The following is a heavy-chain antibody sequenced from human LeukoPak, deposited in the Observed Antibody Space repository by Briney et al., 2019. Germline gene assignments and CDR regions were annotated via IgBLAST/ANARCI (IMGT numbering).Heavy chain of an antibody. CDR1: GFSFGGYA. V-gene: IGHV3-9*03. D-gene: IGHD6-19*01. CDR3: VRGPGMAVEKRYFDY. Sequence: PGRSLRLSCAASGFSFGGYAMHWVRQPPGKGLEWVSGISWNNGDLHYADSVRGRFTISRDNAKNSLYLQMNSLRAEDMALYYCVRGPGMAVEKRYFDYWGQGTLVTVSS. J-gene: IGHJ4*02. CDR2: ISWNNGDL.